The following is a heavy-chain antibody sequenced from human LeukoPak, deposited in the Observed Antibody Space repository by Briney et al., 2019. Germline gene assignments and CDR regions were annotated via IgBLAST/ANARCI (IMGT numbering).Heavy chain of an antibody. Sequence: PGGSLRLSCAASGFTFSSYGMHWVRQAPGKGLEWVAVISYDGSNKYYADSVKGRFTISRDNSKNTLYLQMNSLRAEDTAVYYCAKDPQPNGVRKVTHYFDYWGQGTLVTVSS. CDR2: ISYDGSNK. V-gene: IGHV3-30*18. CDR1: GFTFSSYG. CDR3: AKDPQPNGVRKVTHYFDY. J-gene: IGHJ4*02. D-gene: IGHD2-8*01.